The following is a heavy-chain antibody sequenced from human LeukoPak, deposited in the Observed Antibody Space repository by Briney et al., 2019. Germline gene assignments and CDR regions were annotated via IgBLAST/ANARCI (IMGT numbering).Heavy chain of an antibody. Sequence: GGSLRLSCAASGFTFSSYGMHWVRQAPGKGLEWVAVIWYDGSQKYYADSVKGRFTISRDNSKNMLYLHMNSLRAEDTAVYFCARDRGDYNHNFDYWGQGTLVTVSS. V-gene: IGHV3-33*08. J-gene: IGHJ4*02. D-gene: IGHD4-17*01. CDR2: IWYDGSQK. CDR1: GFTFSSYG. CDR3: ARDRGDYNHNFDY.